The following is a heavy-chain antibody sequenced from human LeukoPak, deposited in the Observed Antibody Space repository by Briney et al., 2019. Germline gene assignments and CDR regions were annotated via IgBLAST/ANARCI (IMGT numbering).Heavy chain of an antibody. Sequence: GGSLRLSCAASGFTFDDYAMHWVRQAPGKGLEWVSGISWNSDSIGYADSVKGRFTISRDNAKNSLYLQMNSLRAEDMALYYCAKGKMRLGYCSSTSCYTELNGYMDVWGKGTTVTVSS. CDR3: AKGKMRLGYCSSTSCYTELNGYMDV. CDR2: ISWNSDSI. V-gene: IGHV3-9*03. CDR1: GFTFDDYA. D-gene: IGHD2-2*02. J-gene: IGHJ6*04.